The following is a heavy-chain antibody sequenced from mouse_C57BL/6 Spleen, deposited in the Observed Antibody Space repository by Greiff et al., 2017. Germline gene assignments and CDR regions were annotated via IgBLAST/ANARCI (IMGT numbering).Heavy chain of an antibody. V-gene: IGHV1-55*01. D-gene: IGHD2-4*01. CDR3: ARRDDYRCAY. CDR1: GYTFTSYW. Sequence: QVQLQQSGAELVKPGASVKMSCKASGYTFTSYWITWVKQRPGQGLEWIGDIYPGSGSTNYNEKFKSKATLTVNTSSSTAYMQLSSLTSEDSAVYYCARRDDYRCAYWGQGTLVTVSA. J-gene: IGHJ3*01. CDR2: IYPGSGST.